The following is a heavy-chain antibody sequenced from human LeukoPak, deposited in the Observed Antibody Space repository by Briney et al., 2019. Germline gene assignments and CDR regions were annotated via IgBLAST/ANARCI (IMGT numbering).Heavy chain of an antibody. Sequence: GGSLRLSCAASGFTFSSYGMHWVRQAPGKGLEWVAVISYDGSNKYYADSVKGRFTISRDNSKNTLYLQMNSLRAEDTAVSYCAKRASAAMFSMDYWGQGTLVTVSS. CDR2: ISYDGSNK. CDR1: GFTFSSYG. V-gene: IGHV3-30*18. J-gene: IGHJ4*02. D-gene: IGHD2-2*01. CDR3: AKRASAAMFSMDY.